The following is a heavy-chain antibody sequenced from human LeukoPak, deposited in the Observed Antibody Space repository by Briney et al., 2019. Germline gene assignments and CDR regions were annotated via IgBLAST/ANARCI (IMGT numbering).Heavy chain of an antibody. CDR1: GFTFSSYS. V-gene: IGHV3-21*01. D-gene: IGHD2/OR15-2a*01. J-gene: IGHJ3*02. CDR3: ARTFRLDAFDI. CDR2: ISSSSSYI. Sequence: GGSLRLSCAASGFTFSSYSMNWVRQAPGKGLEGGSSISSSSSYIYYADSVKGRFTISRDNAKNSLYLQMNSLRAEDTAVYYCARTFRLDAFDIWGQGTMVTVSS.